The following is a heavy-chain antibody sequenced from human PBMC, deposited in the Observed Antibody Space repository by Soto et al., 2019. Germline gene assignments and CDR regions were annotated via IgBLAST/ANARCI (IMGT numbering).Heavy chain of an antibody. CDR1: GYTFTSYY. Sequence: GASVKVSCKASGYTFTSYYMHWVRQAPGQGLEWMGIINPSGGSTSYAQKFQGRVTMTRDTSTSTVYMELSSLRSEDTAVYYCARAKYYSDSSGYYSFDSWGQGTLVTVYS. V-gene: IGHV1-46*01. CDR2: INPSGGST. D-gene: IGHD3-22*01. CDR3: ARAKYYSDSSGYYSFDS. J-gene: IGHJ4*02.